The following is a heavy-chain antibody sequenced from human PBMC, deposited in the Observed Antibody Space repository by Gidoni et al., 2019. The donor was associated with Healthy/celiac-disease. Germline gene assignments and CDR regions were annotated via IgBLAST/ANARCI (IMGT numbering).Heavy chain of an antibody. Sequence: QVQLQQWGAGLLKPSETLFLTCAVYGGSFSGYYWSWIRQPPGKGLEWIGEINHSGSTNYNPSLKSRVTISVDTSKNQFSLKLSSVTAADTAVYYCARGPPSYYYYYYMDVWGKGTTVTVSS. CDR2: INHSGST. V-gene: IGHV4-34*01. CDR3: ARGPPSYYYYYYMDV. CDR1: GGSFSGYY. J-gene: IGHJ6*03.